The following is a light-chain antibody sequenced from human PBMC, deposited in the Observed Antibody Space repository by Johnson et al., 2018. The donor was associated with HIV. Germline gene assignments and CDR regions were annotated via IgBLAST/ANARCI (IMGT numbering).Light chain of an antibody. CDR1: SSNIGKNY. CDR2: DNN. V-gene: IGLV1-51*01. CDR3: GTWDSSLSAYV. J-gene: IGLJ1*01. Sequence: QSVLTQPPSVSAAPGQKVIISCSGSSSNIGKNYVSWYQQLPGTAPKLLIYDNNKRPSGIPDRFSGSKSGHSATLGITGLQTGDEAEYYCGTWDSSLSAYVFGTGTKVTVL.